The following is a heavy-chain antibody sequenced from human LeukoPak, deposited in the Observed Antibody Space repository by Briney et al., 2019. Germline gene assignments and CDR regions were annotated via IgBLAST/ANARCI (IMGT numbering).Heavy chain of an antibody. CDR3: AKGPLVVAAYYFDY. Sequence: GGSLRLSCAASGFTVNSNYMSWVRQAPGKGLEWVSVIYSGGSTYYADSVKGRFTISRDNSKNTLYLQMNSLRAEDTAVYYCAKGPLVVAAYYFDYWGQGTLVTVSS. D-gene: IGHD2-15*01. CDR2: IYSGGST. V-gene: IGHV3-66*01. CDR1: GFTVNSNY. J-gene: IGHJ4*02.